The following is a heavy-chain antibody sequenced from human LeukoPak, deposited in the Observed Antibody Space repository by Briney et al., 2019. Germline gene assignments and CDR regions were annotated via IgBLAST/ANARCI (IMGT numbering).Heavy chain of an antibody. J-gene: IGHJ4*02. CDR2: ISSSGSTI. CDR3: ARDIDEIMITFGGVEVFDY. D-gene: IGHD3-16*01. Sequence: GGSLRLSCAAFGFTFSDYYMSWIRQAPGKGLEWVSYISSSGSTIYYADSVKGRFTISRDNAKNSLYLQMNSLRAEDTAVYYCARDIDEIMITFGGVEVFDYWGQGTLVTVSS. V-gene: IGHV3-11*04. CDR1: GFTFSDYY.